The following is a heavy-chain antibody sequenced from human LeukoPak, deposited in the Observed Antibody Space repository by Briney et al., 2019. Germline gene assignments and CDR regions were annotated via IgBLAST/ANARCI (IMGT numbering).Heavy chain of an antibody. CDR1: GFTFSSYA. D-gene: IGHD1-7*01. J-gene: IGHJ6*02. CDR2: IRGSGDTT. Sequence: GGSLTLSCAGSGFTFSSYAWSWVRQAPGKGLEWVSGIRGSGDTTCYAGSGKGRCTIARDTYKNTRVLRMNSLRVEDTAIYYCAKAAEGTTSYYFGMDVWGQGATVTVSS. CDR3: AKAAEGTTSYYFGMDV. V-gene: IGHV3-23*01.